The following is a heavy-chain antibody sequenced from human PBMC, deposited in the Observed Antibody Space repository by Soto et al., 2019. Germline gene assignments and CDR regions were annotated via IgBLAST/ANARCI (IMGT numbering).Heavy chain of an antibody. CDR2: IYSGGST. J-gene: IGHJ6*02. CDR3: ASTLTPYYYGMDV. V-gene: IGHV3-53*01. Sequence: WGSLRLSCAASGFTVSSNYMSWVRQAPGKGLEWVSVIYSGGSTYYADSVKGRFTISRDNSKNTLYLQMNSLRAEDTAVYYCASTLTPYYYGMDVWGQGTTVT. CDR1: GFTVSSNY.